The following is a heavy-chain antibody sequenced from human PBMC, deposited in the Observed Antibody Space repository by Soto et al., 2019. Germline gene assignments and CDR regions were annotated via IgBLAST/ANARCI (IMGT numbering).Heavy chain of an antibody. D-gene: IGHD1-1*01. V-gene: IGHV4-39*01. CDR3: ARHDWNGVDY. J-gene: IGHJ4*02. CDR1: GGSISRNSYY. CDR2: IYYSGST. Sequence: QMQLQESGPGLVKPSETLSLTCTVSGGSISRNSYYWGWIRQPPGKGLEWIGSIYYSGSTNYNPSLKSRVTLAADTSKNQFTLRRGSVTAADAAVYYCARHDWNGVDYWGQGTLVTVSS.